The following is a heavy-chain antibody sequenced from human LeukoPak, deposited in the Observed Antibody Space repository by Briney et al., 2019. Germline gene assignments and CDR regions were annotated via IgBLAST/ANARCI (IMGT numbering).Heavy chain of an antibody. CDR2: MFHSGST. J-gene: IGHJ3*02. CDR3: ARGLRNRSSGTRFDVFDI. V-gene: IGHV4-38-2*02. CDR1: GYSISSGFY. D-gene: IGHD6-6*01. Sequence: SETLSLTCSVSGYSISSGFYWGWIRQPPGKGLEWIGSMFHSGSTYYRPSFKSRVTISAGTSKNQVSLRLRSVTAADTAVYYCARGLRNRSSGTRFDVFDIWGQGTMVTVSS.